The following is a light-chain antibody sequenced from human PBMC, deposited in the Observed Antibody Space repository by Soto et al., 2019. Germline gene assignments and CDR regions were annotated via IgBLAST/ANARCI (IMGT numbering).Light chain of an antibody. V-gene: IGKV1-6*01. CDR1: QGTRND. CDR2: AAS. J-gene: IGKJ1*01. Sequence: AIQITQSPSSLSASVGDRVTITCRASQGTRNDLGWYQQKPGKAPKLLIYAASSLQSGVPSRFSGSGSGRDFTLTISSLQPEDFATYYCLQDYTYPWTFGQGTKVEIK. CDR3: LQDYTYPWT.